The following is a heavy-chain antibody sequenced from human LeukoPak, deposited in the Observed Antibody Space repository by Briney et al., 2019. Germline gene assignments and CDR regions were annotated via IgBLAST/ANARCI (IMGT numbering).Heavy chain of an antibody. CDR1: GGSISSSTYY. D-gene: IGHD1-26*01. J-gene: IGHJ3*02. V-gene: IGHV4-39*01. Sequence: SETLSLTCTVSGGSISSSTYYCAWIRQPPGKGLEWIGNIYYSGSTYYNPSLRSRVTISIDTSKNQFSLKLRSVTAADTAVYYCARQKRWELLGESAGAFDIWGQGTMVTVSS. CDR3: ARQKRWELLGESAGAFDI. CDR2: IYYSGST.